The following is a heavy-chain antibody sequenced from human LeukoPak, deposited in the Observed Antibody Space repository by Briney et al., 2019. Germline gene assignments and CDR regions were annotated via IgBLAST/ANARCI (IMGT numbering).Heavy chain of an antibody. V-gene: IGHV1-46*01. D-gene: IGHD6-19*01. Sequence: ASVKVSRKASGYTFTSYYMHWVRQAPGQGLEWMGIINPSGGSTSYAQKFQGRVTMTRDTSTSTVYMELSSLRSEDTAVYYCARAVAGWYYFDYWGQGTLVTVSS. CDR3: ARAVAGWYYFDY. CDR2: INPSGGST. J-gene: IGHJ4*02. CDR1: GYTFTSYY.